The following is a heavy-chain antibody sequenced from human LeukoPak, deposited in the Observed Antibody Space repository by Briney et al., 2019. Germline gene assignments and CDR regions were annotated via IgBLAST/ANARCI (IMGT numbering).Heavy chain of an antibody. Sequence: SETLSLTCTVSGGSVSSGSYYWSWIRQPPGKGLEWIGYIYYSGSTNYNPSLKSRVTISVDTSKNQFSLKLSSVTAADTAVYYCARDLYYDSSGYYRRFDAFDIWGQGTMVTVSS. CDR1: GGSVSSGSYY. D-gene: IGHD3-22*01. CDR2: IYYSGST. J-gene: IGHJ3*02. V-gene: IGHV4-61*01. CDR3: ARDLYYDSSGYYRRFDAFDI.